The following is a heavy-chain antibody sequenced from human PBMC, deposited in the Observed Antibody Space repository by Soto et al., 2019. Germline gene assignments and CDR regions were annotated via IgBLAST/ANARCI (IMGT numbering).Heavy chain of an antibody. CDR1: GGSINDIDSY. J-gene: IGHJ4*02. D-gene: IGHD3-10*01. CDR2: IHNSGNT. CDR3: ARSTYGEVYPHFFAD. V-gene: IGHV4-30-4*01. Sequence: QVLLQESGPGLVMPSQTLSLTCTVSGGSINDIDSYWTWIRQSPGRGPEWIGYIHNSGNTFYSPSLKRLLAISIDTSKSQFSLRLSAVTAADTAFYYCARSTYGEVYPHFFADWGQGTLVTVSS.